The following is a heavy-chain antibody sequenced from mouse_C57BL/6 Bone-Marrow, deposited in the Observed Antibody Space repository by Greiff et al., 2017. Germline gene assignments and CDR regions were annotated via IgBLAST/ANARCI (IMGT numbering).Heavy chain of an antibody. J-gene: IGHJ2*01. CDR3: AKGAKGIYYGYDEAY. Sequence: QVQLQQPGAELVRPGTSVKLSCKASGYTFTSYWMHWVKQRPGQGLEWIGVIDPSDSYTNYNQKFKGKATLTVDTSSSTAYMQLSSLTSEDSAVYYCAKGAKGIYYGYDEAYWGQGTTLTVSS. CDR2: IDPSDSYT. V-gene: IGHV1-59*01. CDR1: GYTFTSYW. D-gene: IGHD2-2*01.